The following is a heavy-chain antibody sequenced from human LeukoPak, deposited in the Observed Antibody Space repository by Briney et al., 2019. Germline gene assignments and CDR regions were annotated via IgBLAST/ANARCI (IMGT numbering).Heavy chain of an antibody. J-gene: IGHJ4*02. D-gene: IGHD3-22*01. CDR1: GYTFTSYY. CDR2: INPSGGST. CDR3: AREGNDSSGYSLTLDN. V-gene: IGHV1-46*01. Sequence: GASVKVSCKASGYTFTSYYMHWVRQAPGQGLEWMGIINPSGGSTSYAQKFQGRVTMTRDTSTSTVYMELSSLRSEDTAVYYCAREGNDSSGYSLTLDNWGQGTLVTVPS.